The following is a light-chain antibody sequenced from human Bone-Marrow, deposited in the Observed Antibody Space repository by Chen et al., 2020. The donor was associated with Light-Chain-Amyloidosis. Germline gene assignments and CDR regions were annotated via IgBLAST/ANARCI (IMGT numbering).Light chain of an antibody. Sequence: QSVLTQPPSVSGAPGQRVTISCTGSSANIGAGFSVYWYQQLSGTVPKLLIFGNTNRPSGVPDRFSGSQSGTSASLAITGLQAEDEADYYCQSYDNSLSGPVVFGGGTKLTVL. J-gene: IGLJ2*01. CDR3: QSYDNSLSGPVV. CDR1: SANIGAGFS. V-gene: IGLV1-40*01. CDR2: GNT.